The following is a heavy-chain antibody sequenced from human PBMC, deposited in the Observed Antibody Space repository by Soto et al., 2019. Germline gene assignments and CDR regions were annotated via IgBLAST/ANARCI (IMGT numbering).Heavy chain of an antibody. J-gene: IGHJ4*02. CDR2: INPNSGGT. CDR1: GYTFTGYY. V-gene: IGHV1-2*04. Sequence: QVQLVQSGAEVKKPGASVKVSCKASGYTFTGYYMHWVRQAPGQGLEWMGWINPNSGGTNYAQKFQGWVTMTRDTSISTAYRELSRLRSDDTAVYYCARATRDSSGYPQYYFDYWGQGTLVTVSS. CDR3: ARATRDSSGYPQYYFDY. D-gene: IGHD3-22*01.